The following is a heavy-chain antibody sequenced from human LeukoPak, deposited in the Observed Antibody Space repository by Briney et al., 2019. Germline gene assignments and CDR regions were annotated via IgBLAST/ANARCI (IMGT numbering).Heavy chain of an antibody. CDR3: AKDNQYRYYYDSSGYYYGYFDY. CDR1: GFTFDDYG. CDR2: INWSGGST. D-gene: IGHD3-22*01. Sequence: SGGSLRLSCAASGFTFDDYGMSWVRQAPGKGLEWVSGINWSGGSTGYADSVKGRFTISRDNAKNSLYLQMNSLRAEDTAVYYCAKDNQYRYYYDSSGYYYGYFDYWGQGTLVTVSS. V-gene: IGHV3-20*04. J-gene: IGHJ4*02.